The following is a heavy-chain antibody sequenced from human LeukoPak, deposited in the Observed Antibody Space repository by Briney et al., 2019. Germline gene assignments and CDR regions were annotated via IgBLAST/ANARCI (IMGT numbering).Heavy chain of an antibody. CDR3: ARGARETYDIWPRPKTGNWFDP. CDR2: MNPNSGNT. CDR1: GYTFTSYD. V-gene: IGHV1-8*01. D-gene: IGHD3-9*01. J-gene: IGHJ5*02. Sequence: ASVKVSCKASGYTFTSYDINWVRQATRQGLEWLGWMNPNSGNTGYAQKFQRRVTMTRSTSVSTAYMELSSLRSEDTAVYYCARGARETYDIWPRPKTGNWFDPWGQGTLVTVSS.